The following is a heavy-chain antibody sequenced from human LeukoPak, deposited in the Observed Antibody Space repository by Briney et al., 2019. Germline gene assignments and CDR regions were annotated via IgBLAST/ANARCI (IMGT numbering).Heavy chain of an antibody. Sequence: NPGGSLRLSCAASGFSFGGYAMSWVRQAPGKGLEWVSAISGSGGTTYYADSVKGRFTISRDNSKNTLYLQMNSLRAEDTAVYYCAKGLTFIAAAAQFGYWGQGTLVTVSS. CDR3: AKGLTFIAAAAQFGY. J-gene: IGHJ4*02. D-gene: IGHD6-13*01. CDR2: ISGSGGTT. V-gene: IGHV3-23*01. CDR1: GFSFGGYA.